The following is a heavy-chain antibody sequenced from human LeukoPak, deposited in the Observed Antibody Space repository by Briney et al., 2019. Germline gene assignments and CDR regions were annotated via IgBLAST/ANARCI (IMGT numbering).Heavy chain of an antibody. D-gene: IGHD6-19*01. J-gene: IGHJ5*02. CDR3: ARQAGVT. Sequence: GGSLTLSCAVSGFSINNYWMTWYRLAPGKGLECVAHIKGDASEKYYLDSVKGRFTISRDNAKNSLYLQTNSLRAEDTAVYYCARQAGVTWGQGTLVTVS. CDR2: IKGDASEK. CDR1: GFSINNYW. V-gene: IGHV3-7*01.